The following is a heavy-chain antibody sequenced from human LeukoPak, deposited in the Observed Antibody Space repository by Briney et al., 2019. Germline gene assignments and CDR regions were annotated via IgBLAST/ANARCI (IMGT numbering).Heavy chain of an antibody. V-gene: IGHV4-59*01. CDR3: ARTMRRGYYYGMDV. CDR2: IYYSGST. CDR1: GGSISSYY. D-gene: IGHD2-2*01. J-gene: IGHJ6*02. Sequence: SETLSLTCTVSGGSISSYYWSWIRQPPGKGLEWIGYIYYSGSTNYNPSLKSRVTISVDTSKNQFSLKLSSVTAADTAVYYCARTMRRGYYYGMDVWGQGTTVTVSS.